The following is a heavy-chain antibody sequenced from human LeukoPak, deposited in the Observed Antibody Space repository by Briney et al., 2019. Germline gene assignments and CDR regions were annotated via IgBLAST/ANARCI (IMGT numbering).Heavy chain of an antibody. CDR2: SNHSGNT. D-gene: IGHD3-22*01. V-gene: IGHV4-34*01. CDR3: ARWYYYDSSGDAFDI. J-gene: IGHJ3*02. CDR1: GESFSGDY. Sequence: SETLSLTCAVYGESFSGDYWIGIPEPPGKGLEGSGESNHSGNTNYNPYLKSRVTISVETSKNQFSLSLDSVTAADTAVYYYARWYYYDSSGDAFDIWGQGTMVTVSS.